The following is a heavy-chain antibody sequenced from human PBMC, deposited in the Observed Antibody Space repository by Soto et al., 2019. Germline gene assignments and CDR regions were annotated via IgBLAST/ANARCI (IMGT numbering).Heavy chain of an antibody. D-gene: IGHD6-6*01. CDR3: AKGGWYTSSSRSDC. J-gene: IGHJ4*02. Sequence: QVQLVESGGGVVQPGTSLRLSCSASGFTLSGVDMHWVRQAPGKGLEWVAVMSYDGRNQYYADSVKGRFTVSRENSKSTIYLQMNSLRNEDAAVYYCAKGGWYTSSSRSDCWGQGTLVTVSS. CDR2: MSYDGRNQ. CDR1: GFTLSGVD. V-gene: IGHV3-30*18.